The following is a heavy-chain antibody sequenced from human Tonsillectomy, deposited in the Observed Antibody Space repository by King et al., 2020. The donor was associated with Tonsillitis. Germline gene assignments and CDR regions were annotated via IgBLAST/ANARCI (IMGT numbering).Heavy chain of an antibody. CDR2: ISYDGKNK. CDR1: GFTFSRHG. Sequence: QLVQSGGGVVQPGTWLRLSCVASGFTFSRHGMHWVRQAPGKGLEWVAFISYDGKNKFYADSVKGRFTISRDNSKNTLYLEMNSPGLEDTAGYYFPARSCIGGDCYSVDYWGQGTLVTVSS. J-gene: IGHJ4*02. D-gene: IGHD2-21*02. V-gene: IGHV3-30*03. CDR3: PARSCIGGDCYSVDY.